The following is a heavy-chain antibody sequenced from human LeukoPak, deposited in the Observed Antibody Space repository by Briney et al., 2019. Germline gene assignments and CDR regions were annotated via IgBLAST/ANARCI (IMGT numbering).Heavy chain of an antibody. CDR3: AAVSGYYDSSGYYFDY. V-gene: IGHV1-58*01. J-gene: IGHJ4*02. CDR2: IVVGSGNT. Sequence: SVKVSCKASGFTFTSSAVQWVRQARGQRLEWIGWIVVGSGNTNYAQKFQERVTITRDMSTSTAYMELSGLRSEDTAVYYCAAVSGYYDSSGYYFDYWGQGTLVTVSS. CDR1: GFTFTSSA. D-gene: IGHD3-22*01.